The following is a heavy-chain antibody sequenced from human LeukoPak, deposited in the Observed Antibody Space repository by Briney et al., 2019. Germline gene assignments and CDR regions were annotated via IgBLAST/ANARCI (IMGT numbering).Heavy chain of an antibody. D-gene: IGHD2-21*02. V-gene: IGHV1-18*01. Sequence: ASVKVSCKASGYTFTSYGISWVRQAPGQGLEWMGWISAYNGNTNYAQKLQGRVTMTTDTSTSTAYVELRSLRSDDTAVYYCARAGAYCGGDCYSADYWGQGTLVTVSS. CDR3: ARAGAYCGGDCYSADY. CDR1: GYTFTSYG. J-gene: IGHJ4*02. CDR2: ISAYNGNT.